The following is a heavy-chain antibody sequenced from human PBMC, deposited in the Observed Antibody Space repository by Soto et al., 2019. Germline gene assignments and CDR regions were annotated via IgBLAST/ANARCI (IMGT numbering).Heavy chain of an antibody. Sequence: EVQLVETGGGLIQPGGSLRLSCVASGLTVSSNYMNWVRQAPGKGLEWVSVLYSGGSTHYAGSVKGRFIISRDNSKNTLYLQMNGLRAEDTAVYYCARDRPGDEGDAFDIWGHGTMVTVSS. D-gene: IGHD3-10*01. CDR2: LYSGGST. V-gene: IGHV3-53*02. CDR1: GLTVSSNY. CDR3: ARDRPGDEGDAFDI. J-gene: IGHJ3*02.